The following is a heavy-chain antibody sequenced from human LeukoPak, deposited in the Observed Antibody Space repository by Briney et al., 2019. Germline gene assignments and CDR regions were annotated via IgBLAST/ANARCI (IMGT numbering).Heavy chain of an antibody. V-gene: IGHV3-11*01. D-gene: IGHD2-15*01. Sequence: GGSLRLSCAASGFTFSGYSMRWVRQAPGKGLEWVAYISHSGATISYADSVKGRFTTSRDNAKSSLYLQMNSLRAEDTAVYYCSGCRGHSCCLDNWGQGTQVTVSS. CDR1: GFTFSGYS. CDR2: ISHSGATI. CDR3: SGCRGHSCCLDN. J-gene: IGHJ4*02.